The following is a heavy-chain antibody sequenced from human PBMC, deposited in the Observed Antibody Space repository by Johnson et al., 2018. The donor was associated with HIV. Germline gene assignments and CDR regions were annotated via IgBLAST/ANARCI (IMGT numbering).Heavy chain of an antibody. CDR1: GFTFSSYA. D-gene: IGHD6-13*01. J-gene: IGHJ3*02. CDR3: ARGGYLDAFDI. V-gene: IGHV3-30*04. CDR2: ISYDGSNK. Sequence: QMQLVESGGGLVQPGGSLRLSCAASGFTFSSYAMHWVRQAPGKGLEWVAVISYDGSNKYYADSVKGRFTISRDNSKNTLYLQMNSLRAEDTAVYYCARGGYLDAFDIWGQGTMVTVSS.